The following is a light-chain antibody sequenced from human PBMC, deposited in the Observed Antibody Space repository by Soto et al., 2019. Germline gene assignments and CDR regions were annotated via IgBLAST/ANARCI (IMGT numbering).Light chain of an antibody. CDR3: QSYDSSLSAYV. Sequence: QSVLTQPPSVSGAPGQRVTISCAGSSSNIGAGYDVHWFQQLPGTAPKLLVYRNTNRPSGVPDRFSGSKSGTSASLAITGLQADDEADYYCQSYDSSLSAYVFGTGTKVTVL. J-gene: IGLJ1*01. CDR1: SSNIGAGYD. CDR2: RNT. V-gene: IGLV1-40*01.